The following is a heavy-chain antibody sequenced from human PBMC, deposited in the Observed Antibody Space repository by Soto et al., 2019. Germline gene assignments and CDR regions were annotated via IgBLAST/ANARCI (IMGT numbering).Heavy chain of an antibody. CDR3: ARSVDYYDSSGYNHFDY. D-gene: IGHD3-22*01. J-gene: IGHJ4*02. CDR2: ISSSGDSI. Sequence: GGSLRLSCAASGFTFTTYAMSWVRQAPGKGLEWVSTISSSGDSIYYADSVKGRFTISRDNSNNALYLQMHSVRAEDTAVYYCARSVDYYDSSGYNHFDYWGEGTLVSVSS. CDR1: GFTFTTYA. V-gene: IGHV3-23*01.